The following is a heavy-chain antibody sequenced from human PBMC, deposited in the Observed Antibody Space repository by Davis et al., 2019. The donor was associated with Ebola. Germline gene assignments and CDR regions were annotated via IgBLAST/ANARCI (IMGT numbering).Heavy chain of an antibody. D-gene: IGHD6-13*01. CDR1: GFTFSSYE. CDR3: ARGYSLNY. J-gene: IGHJ4*02. Sequence: GESLKISCAASGFTFSSYEMNWVRQAPGKGLEWVSSISSSSSYIYYADSVKGRFTISRDNAKNSLYLQMNSLRAEDTAVYYCARGYSLNYWGQGTLVTVSS. V-gene: IGHV3-21*01. CDR2: ISSSSSYI.